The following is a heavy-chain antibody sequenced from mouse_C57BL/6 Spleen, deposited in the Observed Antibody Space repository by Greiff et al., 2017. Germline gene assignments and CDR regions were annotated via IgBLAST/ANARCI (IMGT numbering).Heavy chain of an antibody. D-gene: IGHD1-3*01. CDR2: IDPANGNT. J-gene: IGHJ3*01. CDR1: GFNIKNTY. V-gene: IGHV14-3*01. Sequence: VQLQQSVAELVRPGASVKLSCTASGFNIKNTYMHWVKQRPEQGLEWIGRIDPANGNTKSAPKFQGKATITADTSDNTAYLPLSILTSEDTAIYYCAREGYEVDEAWFAYWGQGTLVTVSA. CDR3: AREGYEVDEAWFAY.